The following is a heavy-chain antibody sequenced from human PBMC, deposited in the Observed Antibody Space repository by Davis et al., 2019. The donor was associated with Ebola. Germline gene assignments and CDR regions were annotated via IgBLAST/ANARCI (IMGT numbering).Heavy chain of an antibody. V-gene: IGHV3-48*01. CDR1: GVTFSGDYS. CDR3: VRDYNDGIGRFDY. Sequence: GESLKISCAPSGVTFSGDYSMSWVRQAPGRGLEWISYISSSSRTIYYADSVKGRFTISRDNAKKSLYLQMNSLRLEDTAVYYCVRDYNDGIGRFDYWGQGTLVTVSS. D-gene: IGHD3-16*01. CDR2: ISSSSRTI. J-gene: IGHJ4*02.